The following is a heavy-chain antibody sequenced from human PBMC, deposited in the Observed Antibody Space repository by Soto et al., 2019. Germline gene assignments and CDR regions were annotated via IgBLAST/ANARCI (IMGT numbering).Heavy chain of an antibody. CDR2: ISSSSRTI. D-gene: IGHD4-17*01. CDR1: GFTFSGYS. Sequence: EVQLVESGGGLVQPGGSLRLSCAASGFTFSGYSMTWVRQAPGKGLEWVSYISSSSRTIYYADSVKGRFTISRDNAKNSLYLQMNSLRDEDTALYYCASDYGDSGWFDPWGQGTLVTVSS. CDR3: ASDYGDSGWFDP. J-gene: IGHJ5*02. V-gene: IGHV3-48*02.